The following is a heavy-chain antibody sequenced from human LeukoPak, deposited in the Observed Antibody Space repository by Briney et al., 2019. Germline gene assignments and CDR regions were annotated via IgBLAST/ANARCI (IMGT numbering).Heavy chain of an antibody. Sequence: GGSLRLSYAASGFTFNSYGMHWVRQAPGKGLEGLAFIRYDGTNTYYADSVKGRFTISRDNSKNTLYLQMNSLRAEDTAMYYCARNVYYDSGTYHSGFDYWGLGTLVTVSS. D-gene: IGHD3-10*01. J-gene: IGHJ4*02. CDR2: IRYDGTNT. CDR3: ARNVYYDSGTYHSGFDY. V-gene: IGHV3-30*02. CDR1: GFTFNSYG.